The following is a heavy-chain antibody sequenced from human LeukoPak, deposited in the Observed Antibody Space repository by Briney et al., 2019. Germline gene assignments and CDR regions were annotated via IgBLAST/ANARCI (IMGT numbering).Heavy chain of an antibody. D-gene: IGHD2-21*02. J-gene: IGHJ5*02. CDR1: GESISSHY. V-gene: IGHV4-59*08. CDR2: VTNSGTT. CDR3: ARHPYCGGDCYRDGFDP. Sequence: PSETLSLTCNVSGESISSHYWSWTRQSPGKGLEWIGYVTNSGTTKFNPSLKSRVTISRDTSKNQISLKLSSVTAADTAVYYCARHPYCGGDCYRDGFDPWGQGTLVTVSS.